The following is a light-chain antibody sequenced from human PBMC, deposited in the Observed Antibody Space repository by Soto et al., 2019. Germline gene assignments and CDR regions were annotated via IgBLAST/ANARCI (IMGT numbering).Light chain of an antibody. Sequence: EIVLTQSPATLSLSPGERGTLSCRASESVNNYLAWYQQKPGQPPRLLIYDTSIRSPGVPDRFSGSGSGTDFTLTISSLEPEDFAVYYCQQRTNWRGTFGQGTTVESK. V-gene: IGKV3-11*01. J-gene: IGKJ1*01. CDR3: QQRTNWRGT. CDR2: DTS. CDR1: ESVNNY.